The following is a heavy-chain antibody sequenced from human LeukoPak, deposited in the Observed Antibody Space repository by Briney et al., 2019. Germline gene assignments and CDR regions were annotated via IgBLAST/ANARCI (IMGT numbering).Heavy chain of an antibody. J-gene: IGHJ4*02. Sequence: PSETLSLTCTVSGGSISGYYWTWIRQPPGKGLEWIGEINHSGSTNYNPSLKSRVTISVDTSKNQFSLKLSSVTAADTAVYYCARGLEFYYGSGSGYFDYWGQGNLVTVSS. CDR2: INHSGST. D-gene: IGHD3-10*01. CDR1: GGSISGYY. CDR3: ARGLEFYYGSGSGYFDY. V-gene: IGHV4-34*01.